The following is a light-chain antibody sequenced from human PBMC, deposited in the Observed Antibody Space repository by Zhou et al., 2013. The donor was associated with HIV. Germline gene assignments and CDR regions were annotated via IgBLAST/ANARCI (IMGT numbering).Light chain of an antibody. V-gene: IGKV3-11*01. CDR2: DAS. Sequence: EIVLTQSPATLSLSPGERATLSCRASQSVGTYLAWYQQKPGQAPRLLIYDASNRVTGIPARFSGSGSGTDFTLTISSLEPEDFATYYCQQANSFPWTFGQGTKVEVK. CDR3: QQANSFPWT. CDR1: QSVGTY. J-gene: IGKJ1*01.